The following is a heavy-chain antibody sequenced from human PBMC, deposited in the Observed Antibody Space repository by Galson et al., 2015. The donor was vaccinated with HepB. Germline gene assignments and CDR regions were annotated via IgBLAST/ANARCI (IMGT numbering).Heavy chain of an antibody. CDR1: GFTFSSYG. CDR2: IRYDGSNK. Sequence: SLRLSCAASGFTFSSYGMHWVRQAPGKGLEWVAFIRYDGSNKYYADSVKGRFTISRDNSKNTLYLQMNSLRAEDTAVYYCAKSFVVVVAAPPAGFDYWGQGTLVTVSS. D-gene: IGHD2-15*01. J-gene: IGHJ4*02. V-gene: IGHV3-30*02. CDR3: AKSFVVVVAAPPAGFDY.